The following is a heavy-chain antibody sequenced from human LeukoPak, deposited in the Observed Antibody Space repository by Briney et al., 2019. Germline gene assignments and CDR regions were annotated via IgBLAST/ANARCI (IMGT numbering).Heavy chain of an antibody. D-gene: IGHD4-17*01. V-gene: IGHV5-51*01. CDR2: IYPGDSDT. CDR1: GTSFTTNW. Sequence: TGALRKSSGRGFGTSFTTNWLGGGRPMPGKGLGGLGIIYPGDSDTRYSPSFQGQVTISADKSISTAYLQWSSLKASDTAMYYCASSTTVTTQLDYWAREPWSPSPQ. CDR3: ASSTTVTTQLDY. J-gene: IGHJ4*02.